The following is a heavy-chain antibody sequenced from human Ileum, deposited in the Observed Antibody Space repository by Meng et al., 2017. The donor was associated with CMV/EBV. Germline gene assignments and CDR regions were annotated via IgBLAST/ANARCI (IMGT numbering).Heavy chain of an antibody. Sequence: GESLKISCAASGFTFSSYAMSWVRQAPGKGLEWVSVIYSGGSSTYYADSVKGRFTISRDNSKNTLYLQMNSLRAEDTAVYYCAKAGPTNWDDAFDIWGQGTMVTVSS. CDR1: GFTFSSYA. J-gene: IGHJ3*02. CDR3: AKAGPTNWDDAFDI. D-gene: IGHD1-1*01. CDR2: IYSGGSST. V-gene: IGHV3-23*03.